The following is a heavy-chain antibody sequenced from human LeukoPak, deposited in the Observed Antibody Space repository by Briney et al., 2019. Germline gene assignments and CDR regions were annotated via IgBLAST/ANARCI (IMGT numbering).Heavy chain of an antibody. CDR2: INPDGSYT. D-gene: IGHD1-26*01. J-gene: IGHJ4*02. CDR3: AKDVRGARDY. CDR1: GFTFSSYS. V-gene: IGHV3-74*01. Sequence: PGGSLRLSCAASGFTFSSYSMNWVRQAPGKGLVWVSRINPDGSYTDYADSVEGRFTISRDNTKNTLYLQMNSLRADDTSLYFCAKDVRGARDYWGQGTLVTVSS.